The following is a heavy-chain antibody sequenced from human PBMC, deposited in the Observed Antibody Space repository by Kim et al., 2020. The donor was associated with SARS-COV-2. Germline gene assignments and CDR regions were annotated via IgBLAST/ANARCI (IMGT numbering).Heavy chain of an antibody. Sequence: KSRVTISVDTSKNQCSLKLSSVTAADTAVYYCARWHGKNDYGDYLGDAFDIWGQGTMVTVSS. CDR3: ARWHGKNDYGDYLGDAFDI. V-gene: IGHV4-59*01. D-gene: IGHD4-17*01. J-gene: IGHJ3*02.